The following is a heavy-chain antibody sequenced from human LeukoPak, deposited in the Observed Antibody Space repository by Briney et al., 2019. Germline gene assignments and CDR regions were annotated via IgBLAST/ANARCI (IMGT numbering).Heavy chain of an antibody. CDR3: AKTRAIVGATWAREGFLDY. D-gene: IGHD1-26*01. CDR1: GVIFSSFA. V-gene: IGHV3-23*01. CDR2: ISGTGGST. J-gene: IGHJ4*02. Sequence: GRSLRLSCEVSGVIFSSFAMNWVRQAPGKGLEWVSAISGTGGSTHYADSVKGRFSISRDNSKNTLHLQMNSLRAEDTAVYYCAKTRAIVGATWAREGFLDYWGQGTLVTVSS.